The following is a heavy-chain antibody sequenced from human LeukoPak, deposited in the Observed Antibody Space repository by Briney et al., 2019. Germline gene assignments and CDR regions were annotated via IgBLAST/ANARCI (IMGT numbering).Heavy chain of an antibody. CDR3: ARVVTVGDAFDI. CDR1: GYTFTGYY. Sequence: ASVKVSCKASGYTFTGYYMHWVRQAPGQGLEWMGRINPNSGGTNYAQKFQGRVTMTRDTSISTAYMELSRRRSDDTAVYYCARVVTVGDAFDIWGQGTMVTVSS. J-gene: IGHJ3*02. V-gene: IGHV1-2*06. D-gene: IGHD4-11*01. CDR2: INPNSGGT.